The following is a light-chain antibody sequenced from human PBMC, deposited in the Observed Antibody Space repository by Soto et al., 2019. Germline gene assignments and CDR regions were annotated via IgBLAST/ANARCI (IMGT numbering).Light chain of an antibody. CDR3: CSYAGSYPVV. CDR1: SSDVGAYHF. V-gene: IGLV2-11*01. Sequence: QSALTQPRSVSWSPGQSVTISCTGTSSDVGAYHFVSWYQQYQGKAPKLIIYDVVKRPSGVPDRFSGSKSGNTASLTISGLQAEDEGNYYCCSYAGSYPVVFGGGTKVTVL. CDR2: DVV. J-gene: IGLJ2*01.